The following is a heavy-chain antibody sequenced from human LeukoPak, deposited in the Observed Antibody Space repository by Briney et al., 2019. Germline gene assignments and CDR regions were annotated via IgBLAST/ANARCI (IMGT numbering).Heavy chain of an antibody. V-gene: IGHV3-48*03. CDR2: ISSSGSTI. CDR1: GLTFSSYE. J-gene: IGHJ4*02. CDR3: ARGKVVRGVFFDY. Sequence: GGSLRLSCAASGLTFSSYEMNWVRQAPGKGLEWVSYISSSGSTIYYADSVKGRFTISRDNAKNSLYLQMNSPRAEDTAVYYCARGKVVRGVFFDYWGQGTLVTVSS. D-gene: IGHD3-10*01.